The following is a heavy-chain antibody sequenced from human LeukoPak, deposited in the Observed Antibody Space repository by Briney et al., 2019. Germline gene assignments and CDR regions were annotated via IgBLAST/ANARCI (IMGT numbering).Heavy chain of an antibody. D-gene: IGHD3-3*01. Sequence: PSETLSLTCAVYGGSFSGYYWSWIRQPPGKGLEWIGEINHSGSTNYNPSLKSRVTISVDTSKNQFSLKLSSVTAADTAVYYCARGGYDFWSGYSLFDYWGQGTLVTVSS. CDR1: GGSFSGYY. CDR2: INHSGST. J-gene: IGHJ4*02. V-gene: IGHV4-34*01. CDR3: ARGGYDFWSGYSLFDY.